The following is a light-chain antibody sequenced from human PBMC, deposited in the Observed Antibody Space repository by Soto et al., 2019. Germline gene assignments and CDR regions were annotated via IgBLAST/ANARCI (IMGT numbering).Light chain of an antibody. CDR3: AAWDDSLSGRV. CDR2: NNN. V-gene: IGLV1-44*01. Sequence: QPVLAQPPSASGTPGQRVTISCSGSSSTIGRNTVNWYQQVPGTAPKLLIYNNNQRPSGVPDRFSGSKSGTSASLAISGLQTEDEADYYCAAWDDSLSGRVFGGGTKLTVL. J-gene: IGLJ3*02. CDR1: SSTIGRNT.